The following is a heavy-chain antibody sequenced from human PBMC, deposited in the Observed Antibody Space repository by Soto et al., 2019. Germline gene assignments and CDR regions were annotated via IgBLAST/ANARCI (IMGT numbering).Heavy chain of an antibody. D-gene: IGHD3-3*01. CDR3: ARDWRGAEGFDP. J-gene: IGHJ5*02. V-gene: IGHV1-18*01. Sequence: QVQLVQSGPEVKKPGASVKISCKASGYTCSTYGFSCVRQAPGQGLEWRGWIGAHNGDTTYAQNFKGRVTMTTDTATTTSYMELRSLTSDDTAVYFCARDWRGAEGFDPWGQGTLVTVSS. CDR2: IGAHNGDT. CDR1: GYTCSTYG.